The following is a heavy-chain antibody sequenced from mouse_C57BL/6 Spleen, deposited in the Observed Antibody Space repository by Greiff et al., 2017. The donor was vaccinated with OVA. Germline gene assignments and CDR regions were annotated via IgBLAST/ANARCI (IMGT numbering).Heavy chain of an antibody. J-gene: IGHJ3*01. CDR1: GYTFTSYW. D-gene: IGHD2-12*01. V-gene: IGHV1-7*01. CDR2: INPSSGYT. Sequence: QVQLKESGAELAKPGASVKLSCKASGYTFTSYWMHWVKQRPGQGLEWIGYINPSSGYTKYNQKFKDKATLTADKYSSTAYMKLSSLTYEDSAVYYCARKGVCYAFAYWGQGTLVTVSA. CDR3: ARKGVCYAFAY.